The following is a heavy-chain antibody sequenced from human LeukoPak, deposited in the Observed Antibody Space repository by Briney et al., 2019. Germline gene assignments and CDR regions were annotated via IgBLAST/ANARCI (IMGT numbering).Heavy chain of an antibody. V-gene: IGHV4-4*02. CDR2: VFHSGST. J-gene: IGHJ3*01. D-gene: IGHD3-10*01. Sequence: PSETLSLTCAVSGGSISSTKWWSWVRQPPRKGLEWIGEVFHSGSTKYNPSLKNRVTISVEKSKNQFSLKLTSLTAADTAVYYCARDIGLGSDHWGQGTMVTVSS. CDR3: ARDIGLGSDH. CDR1: GGSISSTKW.